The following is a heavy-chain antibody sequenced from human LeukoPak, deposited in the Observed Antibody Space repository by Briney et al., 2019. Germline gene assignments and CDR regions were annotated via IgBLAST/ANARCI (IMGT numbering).Heavy chain of an antibody. D-gene: IGHD3-22*01. CDR3: ARDYYDRNDAFDI. V-gene: IGHV4-59*01. CDR2: IYYSGST. J-gene: IGHJ3*02. Sequence: LETLSLTCTVSGGSISSYYWSWIRQPPGKGLEWIGYIYYSGSTNYNPSLKSRVTISVDTSKNQFSLKLSSVTAADTAVYYCARDYYDRNDAFDIWGQGTMVTVSS. CDR1: GGSISSYY.